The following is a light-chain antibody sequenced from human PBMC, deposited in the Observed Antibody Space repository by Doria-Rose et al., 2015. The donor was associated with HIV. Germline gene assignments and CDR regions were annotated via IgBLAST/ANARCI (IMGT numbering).Light chain of an antibody. J-gene: IGKJ1*01. CDR1: QSFSSTY. CDR2: DGS. Sequence: EIVMTQSPGTLSLSPGERATLSCRASQSFSSTYLAWYQQRPGQAPSLLIYDGSTRATGIPDRFSASGSGTDCTRTINRLEPEDFALYYCHQYGTSWTFGQGTKVEI. CDR3: HQYGTSWT. V-gene: IGKV3-20*01.